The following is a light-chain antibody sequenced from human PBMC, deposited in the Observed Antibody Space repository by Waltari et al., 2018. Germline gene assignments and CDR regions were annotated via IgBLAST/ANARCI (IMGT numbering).Light chain of an antibody. CDR2: EDT. V-gene: IGLV2-23*01. J-gene: IGLJ2*01. CDR1: RSAVGSYNL. Sequence: QSALTQPASVSGSPGQSITISCTGTRSAVGSYNLVSWYQQHPGKAPKLMIYEDTKRPSGVSDRFSGSKSGNTASLTISGLQAEDEADYYCCSYAGSSPHVVFGGGTKLTVL. CDR3: CSYAGSSPHVV.